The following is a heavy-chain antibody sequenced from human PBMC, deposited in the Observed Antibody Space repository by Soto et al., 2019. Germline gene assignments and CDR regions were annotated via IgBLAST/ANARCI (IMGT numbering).Heavy chain of an antibody. Sequence: ASVKVSCKASGFTFTSSAMQWVRQARGQRLEWIGWIVVGSGNTNYAQKFQERVTITRDMSTSTAYMELSSLRSEDTAVYYCVPATTVDDAFDIWGQGTMVNVSS. J-gene: IGHJ3*02. CDR1: GFTFTSSA. CDR3: VPATTVDDAFDI. D-gene: IGHD4-17*01. V-gene: IGHV1-58*02. CDR2: IVVGSGNT.